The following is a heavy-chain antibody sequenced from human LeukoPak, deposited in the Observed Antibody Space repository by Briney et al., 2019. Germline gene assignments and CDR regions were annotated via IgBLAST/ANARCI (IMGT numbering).Heavy chain of an antibody. CDR1: GFIFNYYA. J-gene: IGHJ4*02. D-gene: IGHD1-26*01. Sequence: GGSLRLSCAASGFIFNYYAMNWVRQAPGKGLEWVSAISGGGHSTYYADSVKGRFTISRDNSENTLYLQMNSLRAEDTAVYYCAKVVGATHRTSYFDYWGQGTLVTVSS. CDR2: ISGGGHST. V-gene: IGHV3-23*01. CDR3: AKVVGATHRTSYFDY.